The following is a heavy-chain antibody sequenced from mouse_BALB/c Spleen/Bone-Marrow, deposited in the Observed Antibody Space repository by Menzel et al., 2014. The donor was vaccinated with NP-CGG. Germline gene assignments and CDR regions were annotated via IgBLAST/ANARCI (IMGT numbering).Heavy chain of an antibody. V-gene: IGHV5-6-4*01. CDR2: ISTGGSYT. CDR1: GFTFSSYT. D-gene: IGHD2-10*02. Sequence: EVKLVESVGGLVKPGGSLNLSCAASGFTFSSYTMSWVRQTPEKRLEWVATISTGGSYTDYPDSVKGRFTISRDNAKNTLYLQMSSLKSEDTAMYYCTRDQRYGNYIYAMDYWGQGTSVTVSS. CDR3: TRDQRYGNYIYAMDY. J-gene: IGHJ4*01.